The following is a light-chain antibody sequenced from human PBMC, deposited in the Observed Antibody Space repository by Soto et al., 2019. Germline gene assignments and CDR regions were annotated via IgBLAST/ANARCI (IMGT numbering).Light chain of an antibody. CDR2: VAS. Sequence: EIVLTQSPGTLSLSPGAGATLSCRASQSVSSSYLAGYLQKPGQAPILLIYVASTSATGIPGRFSGSGSGTGFTLAIRSLEPEAVAVYYGQEYGSSPGTFGQGTKVEIK. CDR1: QSVSSSY. J-gene: IGKJ1*01. CDR3: QEYGSSPGT. V-gene: IGKV3-20*01.